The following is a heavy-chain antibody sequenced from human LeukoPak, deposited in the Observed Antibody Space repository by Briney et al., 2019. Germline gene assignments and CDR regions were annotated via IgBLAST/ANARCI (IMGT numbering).Heavy chain of an antibody. CDR2: IRSKAYGGTT. CDR3: ATTGIVGATGDAFDI. J-gene: IGHJ3*02. Sequence: PGGSLRLSCTASGFTFGDYAMSWVRQAPGKGLEWVGFIRSKAYGGTTEYAASVKGRFTISRDNSKNTPYLQMNSLRAEDTAVYYCATTGIVGATGDAFDIWGQGTMVTVSS. CDR1: GFTFGDYA. V-gene: IGHV3-49*04. D-gene: IGHD1-26*01.